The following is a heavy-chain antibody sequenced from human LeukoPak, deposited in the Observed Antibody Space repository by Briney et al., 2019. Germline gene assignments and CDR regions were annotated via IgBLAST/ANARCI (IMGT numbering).Heavy chain of an antibody. CDR3: AKDRNGYSGYDSVGILFDY. CDR1: GFIFSLYW. J-gene: IGHJ4*02. Sequence: QPGGSLRLSCKASGFIFSLYWMHWVRQVPGRGLVWVSAISGSGGSTYYADSVKGRFTISRDNSKNTLYLQMNSLRAEDTAVYYCAKDRNGYSGYDSVGILFDYWGQGTLVTVSS. V-gene: IGHV3-23*01. D-gene: IGHD5-12*01. CDR2: ISGSGGST.